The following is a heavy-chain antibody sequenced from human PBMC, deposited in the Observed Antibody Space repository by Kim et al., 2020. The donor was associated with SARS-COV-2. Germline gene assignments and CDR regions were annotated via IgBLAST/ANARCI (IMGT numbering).Heavy chain of an antibody. CDR3: ARDPPPYCSGGSCYTFDI. V-gene: IGHV4-31*02. Sequence: KSRVTISVDTSKNQFSLKLSSVTAADTAVYYCARDPPPYCSGGSCYTFDIWGQGTMVTVSS. J-gene: IGHJ3*02. D-gene: IGHD2-15*01.